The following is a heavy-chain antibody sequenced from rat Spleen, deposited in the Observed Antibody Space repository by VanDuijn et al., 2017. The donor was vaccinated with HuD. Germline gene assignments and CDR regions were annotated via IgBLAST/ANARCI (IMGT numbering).Heavy chain of an antibody. J-gene: IGHJ4*01. V-gene: IGHV5S10*01. CDR2: IIYDGSRT. CDR1: GFTFSDYN. D-gene: IGHD1-2*01. CDR3: ARHNSYISMDA. Sequence: EVQLVESGGGLVQPGRSLKLSCAASGFTFSDYNMAWVRQTPKKGLEWVATIIYDGSRTYYRDSVKGRFTISRDNAKSTLYLQMDSLRSEDTATYYCARHNSYISMDAWGQGASVTVSS.